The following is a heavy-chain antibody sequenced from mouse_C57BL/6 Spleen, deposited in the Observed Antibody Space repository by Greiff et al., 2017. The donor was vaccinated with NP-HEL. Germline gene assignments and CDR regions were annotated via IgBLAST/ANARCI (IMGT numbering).Heavy chain of an antibody. CDR2: INPSNGGT. D-gene: IGHD2-3*01. Sequence: QVQLQQPGTELVKPGASVKLSCKASGYTFTSYWMHWVKQRPGQGLEWIGNINPSNGGTNYNEKFKSKATMTVDKSSSTAYMQLSSLTSEDSAVYECAGDGYSYYYAMDYWGQGTSVTVSS. CDR3: AGDGYSYYYAMDY. V-gene: IGHV1-53*01. J-gene: IGHJ4*01. CDR1: GYTFTSYW.